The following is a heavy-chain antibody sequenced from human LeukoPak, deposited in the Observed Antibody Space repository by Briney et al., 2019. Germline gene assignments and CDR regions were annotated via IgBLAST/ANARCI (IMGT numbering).Heavy chain of an antibody. CDR1: GFTFSSYA. CDR2: ISSNGGST. D-gene: IGHD3-10*01. J-gene: IGHJ4*02. Sequence: PGGSLRLSCAASGFTFSSYAMHWVRQAPGKGLEYVSGISSNGGSTYYAGSVKGRFTISRDNSKHTVNLQMGSLRIEDTAVYHCARMTLYGSGTVDWGQGILVTVSS. CDR3: ARMTLYGSGTVD. V-gene: IGHV3-64*02.